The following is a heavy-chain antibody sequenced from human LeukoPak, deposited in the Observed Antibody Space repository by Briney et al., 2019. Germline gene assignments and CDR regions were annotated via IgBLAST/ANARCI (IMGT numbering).Heavy chain of an antibody. CDR1: GFTFSSYA. V-gene: IGHV3-30*04. Sequence: PGRSLRLSCAASGFTFSSYAMDWVRQAPGKGLEWVAVISYDGSNKYYADSVKGRFTISRDNSKNTLYLQMNSLRAEDTAVYYCARDLHDILTGSFRFDYWGQGTLVTVSS. CDR2: ISYDGSNK. J-gene: IGHJ4*02. CDR3: ARDLHDILTGSFRFDY. D-gene: IGHD3-9*01.